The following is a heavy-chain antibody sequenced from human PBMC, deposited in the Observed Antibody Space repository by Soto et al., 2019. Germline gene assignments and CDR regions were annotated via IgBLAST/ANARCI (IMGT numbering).Heavy chain of an antibody. CDR2: IFSNDEK. Sequence: GPTLVNPTETLTLTCTVSGFSLSNARMGASWIRQPPGKALEWLAHIFSNDEKSYSTSLKSRLTISKDTSKSQVVLTMTNMDPVDTATYYCARTPRIAAAGTNWFDPWGQGTLVTVSS. CDR1: GFSLSNARMG. V-gene: IGHV2-26*01. D-gene: IGHD6-13*01. J-gene: IGHJ5*02. CDR3: ARTPRIAAAGTNWFDP.